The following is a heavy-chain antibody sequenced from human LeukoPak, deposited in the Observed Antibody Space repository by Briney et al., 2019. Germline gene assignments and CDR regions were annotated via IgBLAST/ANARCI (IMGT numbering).Heavy chain of an antibody. D-gene: IGHD1-26*01. J-gene: IGHJ4*02. Sequence: SQTLSLTCTVSGGSISSGDNYWAWIRQHPGKGLEWIGYIYYRGTTYYNPSLKSRVTISLDTSKNQFSLKLSSVTAADTAVYYCAREVGATVYWGQGTLVTVSS. V-gene: IGHV4-31*03. CDR2: IYYRGTT. CDR1: GGSISSGDNY. CDR3: AREVGATVY.